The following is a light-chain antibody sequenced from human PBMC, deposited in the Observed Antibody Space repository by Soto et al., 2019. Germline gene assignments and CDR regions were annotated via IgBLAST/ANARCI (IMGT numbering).Light chain of an antibody. J-gene: IGKJ4*01. Sequence: DIQMTQSPSSLSASLGDRVTITCRASQSISNFLNWYQQKPGKAPKLLIYDASNLETGVPSRFSGSGSGTDFTFTISSLQPEDIATYYCQQYDNLPLTFGGGTKVEIK. CDR3: QQYDNLPLT. CDR1: QSISNF. CDR2: DAS. V-gene: IGKV1-33*01.